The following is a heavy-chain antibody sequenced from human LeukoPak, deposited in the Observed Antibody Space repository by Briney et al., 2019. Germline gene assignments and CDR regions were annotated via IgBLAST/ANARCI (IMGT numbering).Heavy chain of an antibody. Sequence: QPGGSLRLSCAASGFTFSSYAMSWARQAPGKGLEWVSTISASGDSTYYADSVKGRFTISRDISRNTLYVQMNSQRAEDTAVYYCARHIRSPLYYFDYWGRGTLVTVSS. D-gene: IGHD2-8*01. CDR2: ISASGDST. CDR3: ARHIRSPLYYFDY. V-gene: IGHV3-23*01. CDR1: GFTFSSYA. J-gene: IGHJ4*02.